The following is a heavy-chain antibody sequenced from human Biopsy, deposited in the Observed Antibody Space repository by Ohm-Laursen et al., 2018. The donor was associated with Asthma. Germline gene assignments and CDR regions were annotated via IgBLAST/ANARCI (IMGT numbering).Heavy chain of an antibody. CDR3: ARTYYDFLTGQVKDVFGV. V-gene: IGHV1-3*01. D-gene: IGHD3-9*01. CDR1: GYTFISYA. Sequence: VSSVKVSCKASGYTFISYAIHWVRQAPGQRLEWMGWINAGNGNTKYSQKVQGRVTITRDTSASTAYMELRSLRSEDTATYYCARTYYDFLTGQVKDVFGVWGQGAMVTVSS. CDR2: INAGNGNT. J-gene: IGHJ3*01.